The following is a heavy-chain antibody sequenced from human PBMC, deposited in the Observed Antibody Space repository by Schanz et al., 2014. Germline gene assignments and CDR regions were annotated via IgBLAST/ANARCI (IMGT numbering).Heavy chain of an antibody. Sequence: VQLVESGGGLVQPGGSLRLSCAASGFVFGDYYMSWIRQAPGKGLEWISFINTGSNYINYADSVKGRFTISRDNAKNSLFLQMNSLRAEDTAVYYCLAPDYGMDVWGQGTTVTVSS. CDR2: INTGSNYI. V-gene: IGHV3-11*06. CDR1: GFVFGDYY. CDR3: LAPDYGMDV. J-gene: IGHJ6*02.